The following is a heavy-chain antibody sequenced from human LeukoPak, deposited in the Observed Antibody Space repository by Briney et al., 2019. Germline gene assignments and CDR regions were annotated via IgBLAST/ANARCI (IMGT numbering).Heavy chain of an antibody. CDR2: ISGSGGST. Sequence: PGGSVRLFCAACGFTFSSYAMSWVRQAPGKALVGVSAISGSGGSTYYADSVRGRLPIPRDISKNTLYLQMNSLRAEDTAVYCCAKANIVVVPAASDYWGQGTLVTVPS. CDR1: GFTFSSYA. J-gene: IGHJ4*02. V-gene: IGHV3-23*01. D-gene: IGHD2-2*01. CDR3: AKANIVVVPAASDY.